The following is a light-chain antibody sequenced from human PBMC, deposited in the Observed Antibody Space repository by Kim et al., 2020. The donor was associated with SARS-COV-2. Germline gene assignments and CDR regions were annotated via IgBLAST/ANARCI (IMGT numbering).Light chain of an antibody. V-gene: IGKV1-13*02. J-gene: IGKJ2*01. Sequence: ASVGDRVTLPCRASQCISNALAWYQQKPGKAPKLLIYGASSVESWVPTKFSGSGSGTDFTLTNSSMQPEDFATYYCQQVNSYPLYTFGQGTKLEI. CDR1: QCISNA. CDR2: GAS. CDR3: QQVNSYPLYT.